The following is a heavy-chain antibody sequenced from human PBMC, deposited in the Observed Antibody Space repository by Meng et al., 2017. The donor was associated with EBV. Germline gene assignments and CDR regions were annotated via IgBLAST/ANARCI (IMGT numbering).Heavy chain of an antibody. CDR3: ARGLDYFDY. V-gene: IGHV1-18*01. CDR2: ISAYNGNT. J-gene: IGHJ4*02. CDR1: GYTFTSYG. Sequence: HGQLGQSGAEVRKSGGAVNVHCQASGYTFTSYGISWVRQAPGQGLEWMGWISAYNGNTNYAQKLQGGVTMTTDTSTSTSYMELRSLRSDDTAVYYCARGLDYFDYWGQGTLVTVSS.